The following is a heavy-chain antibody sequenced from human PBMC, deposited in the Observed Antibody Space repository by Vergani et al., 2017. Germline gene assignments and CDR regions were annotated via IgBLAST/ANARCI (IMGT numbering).Heavy chain of an antibody. CDR2: IYHSGSP. D-gene: IGHD3-22*01. Sequence: QVQLQESGPGLVKPSETLSLTCAVSGYSISSGYYWGWIRQSPGKGLEWIGSIYHSGSPYYNPSPKSRVTISADTSKNHLSLKLNSVTAADKAVYYCARPYDGRVDFWYFDLWSRGTLVTVSS. CDR3: ARPYDGRVDFWYFDL. J-gene: IGHJ2*01. CDR1: GYSISSGYY. V-gene: IGHV4-38-2*01.